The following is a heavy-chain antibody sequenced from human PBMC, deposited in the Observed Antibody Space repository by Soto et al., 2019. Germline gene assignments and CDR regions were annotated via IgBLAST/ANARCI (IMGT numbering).Heavy chain of an antibody. Sequence: AGSLRLSCKASGSTFSSYAIGWVRQAPGKVLEWVSAISGSGGGTYYADFVKGRLSVARDNSKNRLYLHMDSLRANDSAVYYCAKGSTRQGEVDGYYFDYWGQGTLVTVSS. CDR2: ISGSGGGT. CDR1: GSTFSSYA. D-gene: IGHD6-19*01. CDR3: AKGSTRQGEVDGYYFDY. V-gene: IGHV3-23*01. J-gene: IGHJ4*02.